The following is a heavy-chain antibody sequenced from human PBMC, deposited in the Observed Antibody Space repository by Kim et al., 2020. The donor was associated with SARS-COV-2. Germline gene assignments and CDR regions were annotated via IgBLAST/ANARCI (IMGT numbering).Heavy chain of an antibody. Sequence: SETLSLTCTVSGGSISSSSHYWGWIRQPPGKGLEWIGSIYYSGSTYYNPSLKSRVTISVDTSKNQFSLKLSSVTAADTAVYYCATGKPIFGVVIDWFDPWGQGTLVTVSS. CDR1: GGSISSSSHY. V-gene: IGHV4-39*01. D-gene: IGHD3-3*01. CDR2: IYYSGST. CDR3: ATGKPIFGVVIDWFDP. J-gene: IGHJ5*02.